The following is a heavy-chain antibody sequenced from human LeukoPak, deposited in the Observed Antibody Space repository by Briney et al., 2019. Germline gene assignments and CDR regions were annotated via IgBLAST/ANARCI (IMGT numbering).Heavy chain of an antibody. D-gene: IGHD1-1*01. CDR3: ARDRGNDGAFDP. CDR2: INPSGGST. J-gene: IGHJ5*02. CDR1: GYTFTSYY. Sequence: ASVKVSCKASGYTFTSYYMHWVRQAPGQGLEWMGIINPSGGSTSYAQKFQGRVTMTRDMSTSTVYMELSSLRSEDTAVYYCARDRGNDGAFDPWGQGTLVTVSS. V-gene: IGHV1-46*01.